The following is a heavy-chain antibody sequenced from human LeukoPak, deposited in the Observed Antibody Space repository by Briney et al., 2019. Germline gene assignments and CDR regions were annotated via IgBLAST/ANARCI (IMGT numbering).Heavy chain of an antibody. J-gene: IGHJ4*02. Sequence: PGGSLRLSCAASGFTFSSYAMTWVRQAPGKGLEWVSSILGGASGDTTYYADSVKGRFTISRDNSKNTLYLQMNNLRAEDTAVYYCAKEEWLGKMNYFDYWGQGTLVTVSS. CDR2: ILGGASGDTT. CDR1: GFTFSSYA. D-gene: IGHD3-3*01. CDR3: AKEEWLGKMNYFDY. V-gene: IGHV3-23*01.